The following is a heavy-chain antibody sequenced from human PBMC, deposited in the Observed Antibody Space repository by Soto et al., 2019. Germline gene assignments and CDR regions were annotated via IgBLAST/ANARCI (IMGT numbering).Heavy chain of an antibody. CDR2: IYYSGST. Sequence: SETLSLTCTVSGGSISSYYWSWIRQPPGKGLEWIGYIYYSGSTNYNPSLKSRVTISVDTSKNQFSLKLSSVTAADTAVYYCASTAWGYCTNGVCSYFDYWGQGTLVTVSS. J-gene: IGHJ4*02. CDR1: GGSISSYY. CDR3: ASTAWGYCTNGVCSYFDY. D-gene: IGHD2-8*01. V-gene: IGHV4-59*01.